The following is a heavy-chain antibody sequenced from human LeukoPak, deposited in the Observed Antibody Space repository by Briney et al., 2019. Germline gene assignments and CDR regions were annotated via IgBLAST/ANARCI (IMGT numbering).Heavy chain of an antibody. D-gene: IGHD5-12*01. CDR1: CGSISSGGYY. J-gene: IGHJ5*02. Sequence: SETLSLTCTVSCGSISSGGYYWSWIRQHPGKGLEWIGYIYYSGSTYYNPSLKSRVTISVDTSKNQFSLKLSSVTAADTAVYYCARDPGATGWFDPWGQGTLVTVSS. CDR3: ARDPGATGWFDP. CDR2: IYYSGST. V-gene: IGHV4-31*03.